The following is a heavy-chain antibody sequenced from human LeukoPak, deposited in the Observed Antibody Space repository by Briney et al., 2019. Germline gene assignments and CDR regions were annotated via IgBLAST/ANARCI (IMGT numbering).Heavy chain of an antibody. CDR2: ISYDGSNK. CDR1: GFTFSSYG. CDR3: AKEEYSSGSADY. V-gene: IGHV3-30*18. Sequence: PGGSLRLSCTASGFTFSSYGMHWVRQAPGKGLEWVAVISYDGSNKYYADSVKGRFTISRDNSKNTLYLQMNSLRAEDTAVYYCAKEEYSSGSADYWGQGTLVTVSS. J-gene: IGHJ4*02. D-gene: IGHD6-19*01.